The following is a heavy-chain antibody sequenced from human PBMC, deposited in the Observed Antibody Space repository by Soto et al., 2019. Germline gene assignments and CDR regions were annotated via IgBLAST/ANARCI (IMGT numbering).Heavy chain of an antibody. J-gene: IGHJ6*02. CDR1: GGTFKSYA. Sequence: QVQLVQSGAEVRKPGSSVKVSCKVSGGTFKSYAISWLRQAPGQGLEWVGGFIPLFGTANYARDFEGRVTITEAESTSTVYMELSSLRSEDTALFFCARGLTVYSSVLHYFYAMDVWGHGTTFTV. CDR2: FIPLFGTA. CDR3: ARGLTVYSSVLHYFYAMDV. V-gene: IGHV1-69*01. D-gene: IGHD2-15*01.